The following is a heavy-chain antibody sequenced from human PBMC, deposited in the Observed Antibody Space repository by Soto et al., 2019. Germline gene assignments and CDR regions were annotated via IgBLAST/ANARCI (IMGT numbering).Heavy chain of an antibody. CDR3: ARAPSYYYDSSGYYAFDY. D-gene: IGHD3-22*01. J-gene: IGHJ4*02. CDR1: GFTFSSYS. CDR2: ISSSSSYI. Sequence: VGSLRLSCAASGFTFSSYSMNWVRQAPGKGLEWVSSISSSSSYIYYADSVKGRFTISRGNAKNSLYLQMNSLRAEDTAVYYCARAPSYYYDSSGYYAFDYWGQGTLVTVSS. V-gene: IGHV3-21*01.